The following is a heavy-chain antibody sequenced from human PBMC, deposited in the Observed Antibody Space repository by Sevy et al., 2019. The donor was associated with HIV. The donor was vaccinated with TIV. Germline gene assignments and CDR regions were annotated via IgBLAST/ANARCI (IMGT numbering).Heavy chain of an antibody. CDR1: GFTVNSHG. CDR2: TSYDGSNK. J-gene: IGHJ4*02. D-gene: IGHD3-3*01. V-gene: IGHV3-30*18. CDR3: AKGGHDYDFWKAFDY. Sequence: GESLKISCAASGFTVNSHGMHWVRQAPGKGLEWVAVTSYDGSNKYYTDSVKGRFTISRDNSKNTLYLQMNSLRPDDTAVYYCAKGGHDYDFWKAFDYWGQGTLVTVSS.